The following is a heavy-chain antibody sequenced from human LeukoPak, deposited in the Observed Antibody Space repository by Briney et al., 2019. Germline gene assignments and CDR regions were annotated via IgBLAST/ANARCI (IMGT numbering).Heavy chain of an antibody. CDR3: ARETQIRTSGFDY. CDR1: GFTFSSYA. J-gene: IGHJ4*02. CDR2: ISYDGSNK. D-gene: IGHD2-8*01. V-gene: IGHV3-30-3*01. Sequence: GGSLRLSCAASGFTFSSYAMHWVRQAPGKGLEWVAVISYDGSNKYYADSVKGRFTISRDNSKNTLYLQMNSLRAEDTAVYYCARETQIRTSGFDYWGQGTLVTVSS.